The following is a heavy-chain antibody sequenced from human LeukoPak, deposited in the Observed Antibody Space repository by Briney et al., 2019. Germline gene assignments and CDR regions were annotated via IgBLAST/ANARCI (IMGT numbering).Heavy chain of an antibody. CDR1: GGSISSYY. D-gene: IGHD3-22*01. V-gene: IGHV4-59*06. Sequence: SETLSLTCTVSGGSISSYYWSWIRQPPGKGLEWIGYIYYSGSTYYNPSLKSRVTISVDTSKNQFSLKLSSVTAADTAVCYCAYYYDSSGTPGYAFDIWGQGTMVTVSS. J-gene: IGHJ3*02. CDR3: AYYYDSSGTPGYAFDI. CDR2: IYYSGST.